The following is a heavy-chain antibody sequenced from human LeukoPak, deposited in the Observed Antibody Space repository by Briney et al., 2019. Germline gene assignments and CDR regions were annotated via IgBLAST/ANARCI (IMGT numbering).Heavy chain of an antibody. Sequence: GESLRISCKTSGYTFTNYWLAWVRQMPGKGLEWVGIFYPRDSSTRYSPSFQGQVTFSADSSVSTAYLQWSSLRASDTAIYYCARHYGSAWFARWGQGTQVTVSS. CDR1: GYTFTNYW. V-gene: IGHV5-51*01. D-gene: IGHD6-25*01. CDR3: ARHYGSAWFAR. J-gene: IGHJ5*02. CDR2: FYPRDSST.